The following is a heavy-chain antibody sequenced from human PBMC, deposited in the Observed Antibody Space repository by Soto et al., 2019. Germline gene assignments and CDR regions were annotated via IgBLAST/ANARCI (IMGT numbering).Heavy chain of an antibody. CDR2: IYYSGST. Sequence: QVQLQESGPGLVKPSETLSLTCTVSGGSVSSGSYYWSWIRQPPGKGLEWIGYIYYSGSTNYNPYLKSRVTISVDTSKNQFSLKLSSVTAADTAVYYCARSVDSSGYYFDIDYWGQGTLVTVSS. D-gene: IGHD3-22*01. V-gene: IGHV4-61*01. CDR3: ARSVDSSGYYFDIDY. J-gene: IGHJ4*02. CDR1: GGSVSSGSYY.